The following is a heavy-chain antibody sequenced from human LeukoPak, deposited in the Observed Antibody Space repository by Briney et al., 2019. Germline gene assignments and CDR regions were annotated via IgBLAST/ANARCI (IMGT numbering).Heavy chain of an antibody. CDR3: AREQVVVVPAAGFDP. D-gene: IGHD2-2*01. CDR1: GFTFSSYE. CDR2: ISSSSSTI. J-gene: IGHJ5*02. V-gene: IGHV3-48*01. Sequence: GGSLRLSCAASGFTFSSYEMNWVRQAPGKGLEWVSYISSSSSTIYYADSVKGRFTISRDNAKNSLYLQMNSLRAEDTTVYYCAREQVVVVPAAGFDPWGQGTLVTVSS.